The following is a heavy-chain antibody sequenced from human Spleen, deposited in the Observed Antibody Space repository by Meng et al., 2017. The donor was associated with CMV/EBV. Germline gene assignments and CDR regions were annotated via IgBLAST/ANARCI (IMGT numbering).Heavy chain of an antibody. Sequence: ASVKVSCKASGYTFSSYGLTWVRQAPGQGLEWMGWINPNSGGTNYAQKFQGRVTMTRDTSISTAYMELSRLRSDDTAVYFCARDGCSSSRCSLESNLFDPWGQGTLVTVSS. CDR2: INPNSGGT. CDR3: ARDGCSSSRCSLESNLFDP. V-gene: IGHV1-2*02. D-gene: IGHD2-2*01. J-gene: IGHJ5*02. CDR1: GYTFSSYG.